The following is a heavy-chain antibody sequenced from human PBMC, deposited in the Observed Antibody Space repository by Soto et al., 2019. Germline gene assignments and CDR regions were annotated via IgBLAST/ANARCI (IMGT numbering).Heavy chain of an antibody. Sequence: TLSVTXTDSGNSIGSRDYQWSWIRQPLGKGLEWIGYIYSTGITYYNPPLKSRVIISVDTSKDQFSLKLLSVTAADTAVHYCAIYRRVSSYAFESWGQGTLVTVSS. CDR1: GNSIGSRDYQ. V-gene: IGHV4-30-4*01. D-gene: IGHD5-18*01. CDR3: AIYRRVSSYAFES. CDR2: IYSTGIT. J-gene: IGHJ4*02.